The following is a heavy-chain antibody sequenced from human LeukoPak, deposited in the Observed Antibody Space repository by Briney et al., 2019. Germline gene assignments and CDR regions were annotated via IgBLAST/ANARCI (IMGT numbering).Heavy chain of an antibody. Sequence: GESLKISCKGSGYSFPTYWIGWVRQMPGKGLEWMGIIYPGDSDTRYSPSLQGQVTISADKSIRTAYLQWSSLKASDTAMYYCAGGYGGNRAYFDYWGQGTLVTVSS. D-gene: IGHD4-23*01. V-gene: IGHV5-51*01. CDR2: IYPGDSDT. J-gene: IGHJ4*02. CDR1: GYSFPTYW. CDR3: AGGYGGNRAYFDY.